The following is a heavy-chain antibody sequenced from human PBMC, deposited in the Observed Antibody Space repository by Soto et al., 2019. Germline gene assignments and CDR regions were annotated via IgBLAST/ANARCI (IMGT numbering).Heavy chain of an antibody. CDR1: GASFSSSSFY. Sequence: PSETLSLTCRVSGASFSSSSFYWGWIRQPPEKVLEWIATTYYSGTTYYNPSLKSRVTVSIDTSKDQFSLKLTSVTAADTAMYYGATHPAISATSFYGMDVWGHGTTVTVSS. D-gene: IGHD3-3*01. CDR3: ATHPAISATSFYGMDV. V-gene: IGHV4-39*01. CDR2: TYYSGTT. J-gene: IGHJ6*02.